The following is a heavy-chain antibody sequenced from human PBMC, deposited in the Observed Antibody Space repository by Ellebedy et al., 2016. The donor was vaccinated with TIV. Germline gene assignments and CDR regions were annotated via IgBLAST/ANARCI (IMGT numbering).Heavy chain of an antibody. CDR1: GFTFDDYA. V-gene: IGHV3-9*01. D-gene: IGHD3-16*01. Sequence: SLKISCAASGFTFDDYAMHWVRQAPGKGLEWVSGISWNSGSIGYADSVKGRFTISRDNAKNSLYLQMNSLRAEDTALYYCAKDISGYIWSPFDYWGQGTLVTVSS. CDR3: AKDISGYIWSPFDY. J-gene: IGHJ4*02. CDR2: ISWNSGSI.